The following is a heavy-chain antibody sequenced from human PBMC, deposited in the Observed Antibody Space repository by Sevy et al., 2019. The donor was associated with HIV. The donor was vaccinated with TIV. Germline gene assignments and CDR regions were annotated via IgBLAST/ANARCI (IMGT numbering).Heavy chain of an antibody. J-gene: IGHJ4*02. CDR3: ARDLGYCSSTSCYSGGDY. CDR1: GYTFTSYG. Sequence: ASVKVSCKASGYTFTSYGISWVRQAPGQGLEWMGWISAYNGNTNYAQKLQGRVTMTTDTSTRTAYMELRSLRSDDTAVYYCARDLGYCSSTSCYSGGDYWGQGTLVTVSS. V-gene: IGHV1-18*01. D-gene: IGHD2-2*02. CDR2: ISAYNGNT.